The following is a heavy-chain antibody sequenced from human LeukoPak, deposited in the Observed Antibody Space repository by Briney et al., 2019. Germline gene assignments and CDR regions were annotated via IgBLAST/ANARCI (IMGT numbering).Heavy chain of an antibody. D-gene: IGHD4-23*01. CDR2: MSYDGSNK. CDR3: AKGNYGGNSRIPLSDY. J-gene: IGHJ4*02. Sequence: GRSLRLSCAASGFTFSSYGMHWVRQAPGKGLEWVAVMSYDGSNKYYADSVKGRFTISRDNSKNTLYLQMNSLGAEDTAVYYCAKGNYGGNSRIPLSDYWGQGTLVTVSS. CDR1: GFTFSSYG. V-gene: IGHV3-30*18.